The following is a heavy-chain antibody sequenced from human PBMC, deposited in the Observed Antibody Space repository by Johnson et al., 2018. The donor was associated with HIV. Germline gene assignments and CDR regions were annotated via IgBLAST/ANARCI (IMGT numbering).Heavy chain of an antibody. CDR3: ANGGYSYGYDAFDI. CDR1: GFTVSSNY. V-gene: IGHV3-23*04. J-gene: IGHJ3*02. CDR2: ISGSGGST. D-gene: IGHD5-18*01. Sequence: VQLVESGGGVAQPVRSLRLSCVASGFTVSSNYMSWVRQAPGKGLEWVSAISGSGGSTYYADSVKGRFTISRDNSKNTLYLQMNSLRAEDTAVYYCANGGYSYGYDAFDIWGQGTMVTVSS.